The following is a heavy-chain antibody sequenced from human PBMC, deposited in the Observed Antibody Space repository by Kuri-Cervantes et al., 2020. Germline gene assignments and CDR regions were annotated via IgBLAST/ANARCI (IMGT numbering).Heavy chain of an antibody. D-gene: IGHD4-17*01. Sequence: GGSLRLSCEASGFTFSTFLMHWVRQAPGKGLVRVSRISSDGGSTSYADSVKGRFTISRDNAKNTLFLSMNSLKTEDTAVYYCTIDDDYGAFDIWGQGTMVTVSS. CDR2: ISSDGGST. V-gene: IGHV3-74*01. CDR1: GFTFSTFL. J-gene: IGHJ3*02. CDR3: TIDDDYGAFDI.